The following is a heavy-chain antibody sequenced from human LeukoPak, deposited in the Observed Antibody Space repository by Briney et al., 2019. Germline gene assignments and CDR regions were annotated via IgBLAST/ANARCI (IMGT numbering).Heavy chain of an antibody. J-gene: IGHJ2*01. CDR2: MSYAGDKR. V-gene: IGHV3-30-3*01. CDR1: GFTFSSYA. Sequence: PGGSLRLSCAASGFTFSSYAMSWVRQAPGKGLQWVALMSYAGDKRYYADSVKGRFTISRDNSKNTLYLQMSSLRPEDTAVYYCARKNGAYWYLDLWGRGTLVTVSS. D-gene: IGHD1-26*01. CDR3: ARKNGAYWYLDL.